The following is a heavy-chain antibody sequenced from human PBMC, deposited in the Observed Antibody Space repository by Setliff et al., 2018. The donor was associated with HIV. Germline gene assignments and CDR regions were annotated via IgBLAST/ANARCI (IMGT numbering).Heavy chain of an antibody. J-gene: IGHJ4*02. D-gene: IGHD1-7*01. CDR2: IIPIYGTA. Sequence: VASVKVSCKASGGTFSSYPISWVRQAPGQGLEWMGGIIPIYGTANYAQKFQGRVTMTTDTSTSTAYMELRSLRSDDTAVYYCARDNWDYGGVDYWGQGTLVTVSS. V-gene: IGHV1-69*05. CDR3: ARDNWDYGGVDY. CDR1: GGTFSSYP.